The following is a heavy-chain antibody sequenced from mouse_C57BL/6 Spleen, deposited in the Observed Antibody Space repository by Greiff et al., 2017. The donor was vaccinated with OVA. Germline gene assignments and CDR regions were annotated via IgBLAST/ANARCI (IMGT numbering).Heavy chain of an antibody. CDR2: IDPNSGGT. CDR3: ARSGFITTVGGEDYDAMDY. CDR1: GYTFTSYW. J-gene: IGHJ4*01. Sequence: QVHVKQPGAELVKPGASVKLSCKASGYTFTSYWMHWVKQRPGRGLEWIGRIDPNSGGTKYNEKFKSKATLTVDKPSSTAYMQLSSLTSEDSAVYYCARSGFITTVGGEDYDAMDYWGQGTSVTVSS. V-gene: IGHV1-72*01. D-gene: IGHD1-1*01.